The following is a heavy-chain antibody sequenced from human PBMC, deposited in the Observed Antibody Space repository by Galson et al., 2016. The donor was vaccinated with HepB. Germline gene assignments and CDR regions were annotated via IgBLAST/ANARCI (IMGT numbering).Heavy chain of an antibody. CDR3: AKDVRYCSYTTRQVCQFEY. CDR1: GFSLSHYG. CDR2: LSYDGINT. V-gene: IGHV3-30*18. J-gene: IGHJ4*02. Sequence: SLRLSCAASGFSLSHYGMHWVRQAPGQGLVWVAALSYDGINTYYADSVKVRFTISRDNSKNPLDLEMNSLRPEDTAMYYCAKDVRYCSYTTRQVCQFEYWGQGTLVTVSS. D-gene: IGHD2-2*02.